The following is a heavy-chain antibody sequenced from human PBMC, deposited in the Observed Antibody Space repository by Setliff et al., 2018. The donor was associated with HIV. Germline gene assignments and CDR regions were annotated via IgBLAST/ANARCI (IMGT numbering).Heavy chain of an antibody. CDR1: EYSFTSHW. CDR2: IHPVDSDA. CDR3: ARHRHTAAGTLDAFDL. J-gene: IGHJ3*01. V-gene: IGHV5-51*01. D-gene: IGHD6-13*01. Sequence: GESLKISCKGSEYSFTSHWIGWVRQMPGKGLEWMGIIHPVDSDARYSPSFQGQVTMSVDNSINTAYLQWGSLKASDIAFYYCARHRHTAAGTLDAFDLWGQGTMVTVSS.